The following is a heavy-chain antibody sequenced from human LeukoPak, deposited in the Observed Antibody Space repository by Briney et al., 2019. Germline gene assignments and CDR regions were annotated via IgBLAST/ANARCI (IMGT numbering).Heavy chain of an antibody. CDR3: SRFSGWYRVFDY. CDR1: GGSISSYY. V-gene: IGHV4-59*08. D-gene: IGHD6-19*01. CDR2: IYYSGST. J-gene: IGHJ4*02. Sequence: SETLSLTCTVSGGSISSYYWSWIRQPPGKGLEWIGYIYYSGSTNYNPSLESRVTISVDTSKNQFSLKLSSVTAADTAVYYCSRFSGWYRVFDYWGQGTLVTVSS.